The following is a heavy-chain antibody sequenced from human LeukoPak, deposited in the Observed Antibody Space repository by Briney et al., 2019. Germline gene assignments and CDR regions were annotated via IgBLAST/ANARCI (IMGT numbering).Heavy chain of an antibody. CDR2: ISSSGSTI. V-gene: IGHV3-48*04. Sequence: SGGSLRLSCAASGFTFSSYSMNWGRQAAGKGLEWVSYISSSGSTIYYADSVKGRFTISRDNAKNSLYLQMNSLRAEDTAVYYCAELGITMIGGVWGKGTTVTISS. CDR1: GFTFSSYS. CDR3: AELGITMIGGV. J-gene: IGHJ6*04. D-gene: IGHD3-10*02.